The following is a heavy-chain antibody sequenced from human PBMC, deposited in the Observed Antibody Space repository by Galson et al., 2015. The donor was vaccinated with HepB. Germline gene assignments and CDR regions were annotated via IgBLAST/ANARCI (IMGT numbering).Heavy chain of an antibody. CDR1: GFTFSSSA. V-gene: IGHV3-23*01. J-gene: IGHJ4*02. D-gene: IGHD2-15*01. Sequence: SLRLSCAASGFTFSSSAMSWVRQAPGKGLEWVSAISGSGGSTYYADSVKGRFTISRDNSKNTLYLQMNSLRAEDTAVYYCAKRTGQRVAATSHLDYWGQGTLVTVSS. CDR2: ISGSGGST. CDR3: AKRTGQRVAATSHLDY.